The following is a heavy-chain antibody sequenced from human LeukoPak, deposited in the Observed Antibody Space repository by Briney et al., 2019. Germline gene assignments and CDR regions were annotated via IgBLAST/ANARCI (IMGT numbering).Heavy chain of an antibody. D-gene: IGHD3-3*01. CDR3: AKVGTIFGVVRPASFDY. CDR1: GFIVSSNY. Sequence: PGGSLRLSCAASGFIVSSNYMSWVRQAPGKGLEWVSSIYGAGSTYFADSVKGRFTISRDNSKNTLYLQMNSLRAEDTAVYYCAKVGTIFGVVRPASFDYWGQGTLVTVSS. CDR2: IYGAGST. V-gene: IGHV3-53*01. J-gene: IGHJ4*02.